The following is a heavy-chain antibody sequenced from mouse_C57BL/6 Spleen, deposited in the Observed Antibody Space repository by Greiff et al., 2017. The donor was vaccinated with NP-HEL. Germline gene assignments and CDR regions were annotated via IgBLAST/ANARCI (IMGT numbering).Heavy chain of an antibody. CDR1: GFNIKDYY. V-gene: IGHV14-2*01. J-gene: IGHJ1*03. CDR3: ADDGYSGYFDV. CDR2: IDPEDGET. D-gene: IGHD2-3*01. Sequence: EVQLQQSGAELVKPGASVKLSCTASGFNIKDYYMHWVKQRTEQGLEWIGRIDPEDGETKYAPKLQGKATITADTSSNTAYLQLSSRTSEDTAVYYCADDGYSGYFDVWGTGTTVTVSS.